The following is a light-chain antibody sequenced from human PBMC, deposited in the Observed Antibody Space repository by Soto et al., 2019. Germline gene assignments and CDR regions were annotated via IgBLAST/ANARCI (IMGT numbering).Light chain of an antibody. CDR3: QTWGTGTVV. Sequence: QLVLTQSPSATASLGDSVKLTCTLSSGHSSYAIAWHQQQPEKGPRFLMKLSSDGSHSKGDGIPDRFSGSSSGAERYLTISSLQSEDEADYYCQTWGTGTVVFGGGTKLTV. V-gene: IGLV4-69*01. CDR1: SGHSSYA. CDR2: LSSDGSH. J-gene: IGLJ2*01.